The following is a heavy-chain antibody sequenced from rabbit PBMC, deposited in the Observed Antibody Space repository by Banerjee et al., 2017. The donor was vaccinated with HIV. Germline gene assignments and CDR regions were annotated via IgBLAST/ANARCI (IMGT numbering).Heavy chain of an antibody. Sequence: QQQLEESGGGLVKPGGTLTLTCKASGIDFSSYYYMCWVRQAPGKGLEWIGCIYTGTGTWYASWVNGRFTISKTSSTTVTLQMTSLTAADTATYLCARDLAGVIGWNFNLWGPGTLVTVS. D-gene: IGHD4-1*01. CDR2: IYTGTGT. CDR1: GIDFSSYYY. V-gene: IGHV1S43*01. CDR3: ARDLAGVIGWNFNL. J-gene: IGHJ4*01.